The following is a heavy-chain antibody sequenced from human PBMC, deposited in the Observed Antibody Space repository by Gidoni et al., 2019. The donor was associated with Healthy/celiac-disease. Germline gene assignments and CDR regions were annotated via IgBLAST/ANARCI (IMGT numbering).Heavy chain of an antibody. CDR1: GYSLSNARMG. V-gene: IGHV2-26*01. CDR2: IFSNDEK. Sequence: QVTLKQSGPVLVKPTETLTLTCTVSGYSLSNARMGVSLIRQPPGKALEWLSHIFSNDEKSYSTSLKSRLTISKDTSKSQVVLTMTNMDPVDTATYYCARIFFGVYYGMDVWGQGTTVTVSS. D-gene: IGHD3-16*01. CDR3: ARIFFGVYYGMDV. J-gene: IGHJ6*02.